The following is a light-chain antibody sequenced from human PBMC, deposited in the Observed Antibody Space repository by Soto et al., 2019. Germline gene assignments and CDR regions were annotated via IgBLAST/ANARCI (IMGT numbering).Light chain of an antibody. CDR3: QQYSSYSLT. J-gene: IGKJ1*01. CDR2: EAS. V-gene: IGKV1-5*01. Sequence: DIQMTQSPSTLSASIGDRVTLTCRASQSIRNSLAWYQQKAGKAPRLLIFEASRLESGVPSRLSGSGSGTEFTLTISGLQPDDFATYYCQQYSSYSLTFGQGTKVEFK. CDR1: QSIRNS.